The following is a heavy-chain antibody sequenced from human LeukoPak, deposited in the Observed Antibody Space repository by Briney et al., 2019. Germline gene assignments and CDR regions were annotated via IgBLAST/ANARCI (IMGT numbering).Heavy chain of an antibody. Sequence: SETLSLTCTVSGGSISSYYLSWIRQPAGKGLEWIGRIYSSGTDYNPSLKSRVTMSADTSRNQVSLTLSSVSAADTAVYYCARDSGTTGEVKFDPWGQGTLVTVSS. D-gene: IGHD3-10*01. CDR1: GGSISSYY. V-gene: IGHV4-4*07. CDR2: IYSSGT. J-gene: IGHJ5*02. CDR3: ARDSGTTGEVKFDP.